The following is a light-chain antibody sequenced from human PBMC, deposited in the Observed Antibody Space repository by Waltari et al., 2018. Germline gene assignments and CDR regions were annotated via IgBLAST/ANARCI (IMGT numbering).Light chain of an antibody. CDR1: QSVGRF. CDR3: QKYVNLPAT. CDR2: HAS. V-gene: IGKV3-20*01. J-gene: IGKJ1*01. Sequence: ILLTQSPSTLSLSPGATAPLSCRASQSVGRFLAWYQQQPGQAPRLLIYHASIRATGIPDRFSGSGSGTDFSLTISGLEPEDFAVYYCQKYVNLPATFGQGTKVEIK.